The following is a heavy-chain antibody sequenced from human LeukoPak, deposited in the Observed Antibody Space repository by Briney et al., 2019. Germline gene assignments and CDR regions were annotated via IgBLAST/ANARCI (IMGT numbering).Heavy chain of an antibody. CDR3: AREHLWGSLSYYYYYYGMDV. J-gene: IGHJ6*02. V-gene: IGHV3-30*04. Sequence: GGSLRLSCAASGFTFSSYAMHWVRQAPGKGLEWVAVISYGGSNKYYADSVKGRFTISRDNSKNTLYLQMNSLRAEDTAVYYCAREHLWGSLSYYYYYYGMDVWGQGTTVTVSS. CDR2: ISYGGSNK. CDR1: GFTFSSYA. D-gene: IGHD7-27*01.